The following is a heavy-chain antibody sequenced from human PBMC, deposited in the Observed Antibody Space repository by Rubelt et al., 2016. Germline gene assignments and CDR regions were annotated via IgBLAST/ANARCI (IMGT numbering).Heavy chain of an antibody. Sequence: GLDWVGFIRSEAYGETTEYAASVKGRFSISRDNSKSIAYLQMNSLKTEDTAVYYCARSPEPHYYESSGYHFTYFDDWGQGTLVTVSS. D-gene: IGHD3-22*01. CDR3: ARSPEPHYYESSGYHFTYFDD. J-gene: IGHJ4*02. CDR2: IRSEAYGETT. V-gene: IGHV3-49*02.